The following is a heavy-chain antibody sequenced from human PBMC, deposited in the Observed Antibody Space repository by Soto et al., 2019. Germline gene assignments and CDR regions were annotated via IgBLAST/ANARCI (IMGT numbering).Heavy chain of an antibody. CDR1: GFTSSSYS. CDR3: GRYYYESSGFYSVRY. D-gene: IGHD3-22*01. V-gene: IGHV3-23*01. Sequence: GRSLRRSCAASGFTSSSYSMSWVRQAPGKGLEWVSAISGSGGSIYYADSVKGRFTISRDNSKNTLSLQMNSLRAEDTAVYYCGRYYYESSGFYSVRYWGQGALVTVSS. J-gene: IGHJ4*02. CDR2: ISGSGGSI.